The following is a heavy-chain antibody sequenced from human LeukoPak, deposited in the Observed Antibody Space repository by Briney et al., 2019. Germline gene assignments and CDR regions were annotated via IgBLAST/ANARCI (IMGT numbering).Heavy chain of an antibody. V-gene: IGHV3-30*02. CDR2: IRYDGSNK. CDR3: AKDLMATTTYYFDY. CDR1: GFTFSSYG. Sequence: GGSLRLSCAASGFTFSSYGMHLVRQAPGKGLEWVAFIRYDGSNKYYADSVKGRFTISRDNSKNTLYLQMNSLRAEDTAVYYCAKDLMATTTYYFDYWGQGTLVTVSS. J-gene: IGHJ4*02. D-gene: IGHD5-24*01.